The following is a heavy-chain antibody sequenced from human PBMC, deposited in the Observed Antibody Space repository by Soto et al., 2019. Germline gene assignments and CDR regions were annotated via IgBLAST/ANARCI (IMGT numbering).Heavy chain of an antibody. CDR3: GRDEVRNGVGV. Sequence: GGSLRLSCVGSGFTFSTFWMSWVRQAPGKGLEWVANIKGDGSEKRYADSVKGRLTISRDNAKNSVYLQMNSLRVEDTALYYCGRDEVRNGVGVWGQGITVTV. CDR2: IKGDGSEK. CDR1: GFTFSTFW. J-gene: IGHJ6*02. V-gene: IGHV3-7*01.